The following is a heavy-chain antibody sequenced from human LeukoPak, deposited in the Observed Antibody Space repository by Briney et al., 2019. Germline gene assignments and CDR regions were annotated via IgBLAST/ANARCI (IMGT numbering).Heavy chain of an antibody. CDR2: ISSYNGNT. CDR3: AKDRGPPSRLVTTKGYVDF. J-gene: IGHJ4*02. V-gene: IGHV1-18*01. CDR1: GYTFTTYG. Sequence: GASVKVSCKASGYTFTTYGINWVRHAPGQGLEWMGWISSYNGNTDYAQKLQGRVTMTTDTSTSTAYMELRSLRSDDTAVYYCAKDRGPPSRLVTTKGYVDFWGQGTLVTVSS. D-gene: IGHD3-9*01.